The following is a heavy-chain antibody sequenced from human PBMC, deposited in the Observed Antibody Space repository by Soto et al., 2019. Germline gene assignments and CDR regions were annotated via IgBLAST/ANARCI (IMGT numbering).Heavy chain of an antibody. CDR2: ISGSGGST. Sequence: HPGGSLRLSCAASGFTFSSYAMSWVRQAPGKGLEWVSAISGSGGSTYYADSVKGRFTISRDNSKNTLYLQMNSLRAEDTAVYYCAKDVEMATIENWFDPWGQGTLVTVSS. CDR1: GFTFSSYA. J-gene: IGHJ5*02. V-gene: IGHV3-23*01. D-gene: IGHD5-12*01. CDR3: AKDVEMATIENWFDP.